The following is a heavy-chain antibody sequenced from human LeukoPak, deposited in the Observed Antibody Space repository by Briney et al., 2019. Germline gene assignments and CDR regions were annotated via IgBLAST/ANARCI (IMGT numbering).Heavy chain of an antibody. CDR3: ARDRRLLWFGELEITPFDY. Sequence: GASVKVSCKASGYTFTSYGISWVRQAPGQGLEWMGWISAYNGNTNYAQKLQGRVTMTTDTSTSTAYMELRSLRSDDTAVYYCARDRRLLWFGELEITPFDYWGQGTLVTVSS. J-gene: IGHJ4*02. CDR1: GYTFTSYG. V-gene: IGHV1-18*01. CDR2: ISAYNGNT. D-gene: IGHD3-10*01.